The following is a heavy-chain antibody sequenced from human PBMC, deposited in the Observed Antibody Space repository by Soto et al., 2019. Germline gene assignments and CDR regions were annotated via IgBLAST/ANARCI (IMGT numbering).Heavy chain of an antibody. V-gene: IGHV3-74*01. CDR1: GFTFSSYW. CDR2: INSDGSST. CDR3: ARFPAAADPNDAFDI. Sequence: GGSLRLSCAASGFTFSSYWMHWVRQAPGKGLVWVSRINSDGSSTSYADSVKGRFTISRDNAKNTLYLQMNSLRAEDTAVYYCARFPAAADPNDAFDIWGQGTMVTVSS. J-gene: IGHJ3*02. D-gene: IGHD6-13*01.